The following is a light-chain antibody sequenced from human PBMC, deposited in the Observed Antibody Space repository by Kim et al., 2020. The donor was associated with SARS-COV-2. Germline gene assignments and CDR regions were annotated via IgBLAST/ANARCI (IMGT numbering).Light chain of an antibody. CDR2: EVS. CDR1: SSDVGSYHL. CDR3: CSYAGSTTWV. V-gene: IGLV2-23*02. J-gene: IGLJ3*02. Sequence: GQSITISCTGTSSDVGSYHLVSWYQQHPGKAPKLMIYEVSELPSGVSNRFSGSKSGNTASLTISGLQAEDEADYYCCSYAGSTTWVFGGGTQLTVL.